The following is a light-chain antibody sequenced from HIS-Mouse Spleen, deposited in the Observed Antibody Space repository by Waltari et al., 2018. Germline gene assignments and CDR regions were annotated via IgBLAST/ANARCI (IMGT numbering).Light chain of an antibody. J-gene: IGLJ3*02. Sequence: QLVLTQSPSASASLGASVKLTCTLSSGHSSYATPWHQQQPEKGPRYLMKLNRDGSHSKGDGIPDRFSGSSSGAERYLTISSLQSEDEADYYCQTWGTGIGVFGGGTKLTVL. V-gene: IGLV4-69*01. CDR3: QTWGTGIGV. CDR1: SGHSSYA. CDR2: LNRDGSH.